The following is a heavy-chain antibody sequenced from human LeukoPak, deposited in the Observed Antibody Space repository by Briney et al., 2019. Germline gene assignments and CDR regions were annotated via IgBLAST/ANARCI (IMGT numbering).Heavy chain of an antibody. J-gene: IGHJ4*02. Sequence: PGGAPRLSCAASGFTFSDYWMSWVRQAPGTGLEWGANIKQDGGETYYVDSVKGRFSISRDTAKNSLYLQKNSLRAENTAVYYCVRGEDIVRGTVFDYGGQGTLVTVSS. CDR3: VRGEDIVRGTVFDY. V-gene: IGHV3-7*01. CDR1: GFTFSDYW. D-gene: IGHD2-15*01. CDR2: IKQDGGET.